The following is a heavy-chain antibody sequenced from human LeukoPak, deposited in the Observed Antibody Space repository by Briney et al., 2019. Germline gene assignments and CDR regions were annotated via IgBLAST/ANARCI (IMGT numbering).Heavy chain of an antibody. D-gene: IGHD3-10*01. CDR2: TYYRSKWYN. CDR1: GDSVSSNSAA. V-gene: IGHV6-1*01. Sequence: SQTLSLTCAISGDSVSSNSAAWNWIRQSPSRGLEWLGRTYYRSKWYNDYAVSVKSRITINPDTSKNQFSLQLNSVTPEDTAVYYCARDRWYCYGSGSSDYYYYGMDVWGKGTTVTVSS. J-gene: IGHJ6*04. CDR3: ARDRWYCYGSGSSDYYYYGMDV.